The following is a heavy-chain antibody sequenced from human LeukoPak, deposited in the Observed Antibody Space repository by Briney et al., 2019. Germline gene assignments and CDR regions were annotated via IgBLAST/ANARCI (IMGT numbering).Heavy chain of an antibody. CDR1: GASISESY. V-gene: IGHV4-4*07. D-gene: IGHD2-15*01. CDR2: LYPGVTT. CDR3: ARSDCYGGNCYTFRFDR. Sequence: SETLPLTCTVSGASISESYWSWIRQPAGKGLEWIGHLYPGVTTSYNASLRSRVAMSVDTSRNEISLTLTSVTGADTAVYYCARSDCYGGNCYTFRFDRWGQGTEVVVSS. J-gene: IGHJ5*02.